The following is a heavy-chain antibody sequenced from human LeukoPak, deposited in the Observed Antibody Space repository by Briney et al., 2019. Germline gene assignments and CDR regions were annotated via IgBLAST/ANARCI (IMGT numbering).Heavy chain of an antibody. V-gene: IGHV3-66*01. J-gene: IGHJ4*02. CDR3: ARGGENYSSGWKYLLDY. D-gene: IGHD6-19*01. Sequence: PGGSLRLSCAASGFTVSSNYMSWVRQAPGKGLEWVSVIYSGGSTYYADSVKGRFTISRDNSKNTLYLQMNSLRAEDTAVYYCARGGENYSSGWKYLLDYWGQGTLVTVSS. CDR2: IYSGGST. CDR1: GFTVSSNY.